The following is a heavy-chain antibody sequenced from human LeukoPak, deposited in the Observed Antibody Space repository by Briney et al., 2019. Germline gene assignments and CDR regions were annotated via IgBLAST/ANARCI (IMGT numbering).Heavy chain of an antibody. J-gene: IGHJ5*02. V-gene: IGHV4-59*12. Sequence: SETLSLTCTVSGGSLSNYYWSWIRQPPGKGLEWIGYIYYSGSTYYNPSLKSRVTISVDTSKNQFSLKLSSVTAADTAVYYCARDHPQWLANGGWFDPWGQGTLVTVSS. CDR2: IYYSGST. D-gene: IGHD6-19*01. CDR1: GGSLSNYY. CDR3: ARDHPQWLANGGWFDP.